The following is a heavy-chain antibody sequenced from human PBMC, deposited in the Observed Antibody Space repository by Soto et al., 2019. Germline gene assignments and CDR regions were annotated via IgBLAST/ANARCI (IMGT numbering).Heavy chain of an antibody. Sequence: GGSLRLSCAASGFTFSSYAMHWVRQAPGKGLEWVAVISYDGSNKYYADSVKGRFTISRDNSKNTLYLQMNSLRAEDTAVYYCARELETERIAAAGTGLNLNGDYYYGMDVWGQGTTVTVSS. J-gene: IGHJ6*02. V-gene: IGHV3-30-3*01. D-gene: IGHD6-13*01. CDR3: ARELETERIAAAGTGLNLNGDYYYGMDV. CDR1: GFTFSSYA. CDR2: ISYDGSNK.